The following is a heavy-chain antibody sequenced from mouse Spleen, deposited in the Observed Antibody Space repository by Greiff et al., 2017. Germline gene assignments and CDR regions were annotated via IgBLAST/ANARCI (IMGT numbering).Heavy chain of an antibody. Sequence: VQLQQSGPELVKPGASVKISCKASGYSFTGYYMNWVKQSPEKSLEWIGEINPSTGGTTYNQKFKAKATLTVDKSSSTAYMQLKSLTSEDSAVYYGARAGYDYYAMDYWGQGTSVTVSS. CDR1: GYSFTGYY. D-gene: IGHD3-1*01. CDR2: INPSTGGT. V-gene: IGHV1-42*01. CDR3: ARAGYDYYAMDY. J-gene: IGHJ4*01.